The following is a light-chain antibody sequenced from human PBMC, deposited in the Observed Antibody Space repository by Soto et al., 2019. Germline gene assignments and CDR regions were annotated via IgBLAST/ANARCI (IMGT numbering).Light chain of an antibody. Sequence: EIVLTQSPATLSLSPGERATLSCRASQSVSSYLAWYKQXXXXXXXXXXXXXXNTPPGIPARFSGSGSGTDFTLTITSLQSEDFAVYYCQHYANWPLTFGGGTKV. CDR1: QSVSSY. CDR2: XXX. J-gene: IGKJ4*01. V-gene: IGKV3-11*01. CDR3: QHYANWPLT.